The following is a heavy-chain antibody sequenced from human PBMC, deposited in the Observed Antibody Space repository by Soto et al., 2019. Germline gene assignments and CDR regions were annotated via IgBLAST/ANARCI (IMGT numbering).Heavy chain of an antibody. CDR3: ASRYCVYTNCYAVNNNYYAEY. CDR2: IIPILNAP. CDR1: GGAFSSYA. V-gene: IGHV1-69*05. Sequence: QVQLVQSGAEVKKRGSSVKISCKASGGAFSSYAIGWVRQAPGQGLGWMGGIIPILNAPYYAQRFQGRLTITSDVSTRTAYMELSSPRSEATPKYSCASRYCVYTNCYAVNNNYYAEYWGQGTLVTVSS. J-gene: IGHJ4*02. D-gene: IGHD2-2*01.